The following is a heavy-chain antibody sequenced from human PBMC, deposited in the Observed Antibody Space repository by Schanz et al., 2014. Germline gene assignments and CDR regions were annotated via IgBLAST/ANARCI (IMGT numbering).Heavy chain of an antibody. CDR3: ARDFSAYVGNYFDY. CDR1: GYTFISYG. V-gene: IGHV1-18*01. D-gene: IGHD5-12*01. Sequence: QVQLVQSGAEVRKPGASVKVSCKASGYTFISYGISWVRQAPGQGLEWLGWISGSNGNTNYTQKFQGRVTMTTDTSTSTSYMELTSLRFDDTAVYYCARDFSAYVGNYFDYWGQGTLVTVSS. CDR2: ISGSNGNT. J-gene: IGHJ4*02.